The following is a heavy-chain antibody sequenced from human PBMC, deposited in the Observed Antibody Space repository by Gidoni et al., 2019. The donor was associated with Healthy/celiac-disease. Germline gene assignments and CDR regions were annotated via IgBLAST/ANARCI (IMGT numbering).Heavy chain of an antibody. V-gene: IGHV4-39*01. CDR1: GGPISSSSYS. CDR3: ARQIPGLYYDSSGYYYDAFDI. D-gene: IGHD3-22*01. CDR2: IYYSGST. J-gene: IGHJ3*02. Sequence: QLQLQESGPGLVKPSETLSLTCTVSGGPISSSSYSWGWIRQPPGKGLEWIGSIYYSGSTYYNPSLKSRVTISVDTSKNQFSLKLSSVTAADTAVYYCARQIPGLYYDSSGYYYDAFDIWGQGTMVTVSS.